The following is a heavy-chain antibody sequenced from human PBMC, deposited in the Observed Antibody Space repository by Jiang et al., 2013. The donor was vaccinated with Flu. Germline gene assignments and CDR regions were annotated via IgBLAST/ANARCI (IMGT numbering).Heavy chain of an antibody. D-gene: IGHD3-16*02. V-gene: IGHV3-7*01. CDR1: GFTFSSYW. CDR3: ARNRYSDY. CDR2: IKEDGSET. Sequence: QLVESGGGLVQPGGSLRLSCAASGFTFSSYWMTWVRQAPGKGLEWVANIKEDGSETSYVDSVKGRFTISRDNAKRSVYLQMNSLRAEDTAVYYCARNRYSDYWGQGTPVTVSS. J-gene: IGHJ4*02.